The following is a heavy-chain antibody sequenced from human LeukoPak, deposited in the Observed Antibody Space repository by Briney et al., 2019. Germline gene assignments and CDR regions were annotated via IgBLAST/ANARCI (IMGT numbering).Heavy chain of an antibody. CDR2: FSYSGST. Sequence: SETLSLTCTVSGGSISSYYWSWIRQPPGKGLEWIGYFSYSGSTYYNPSLKSRVTISVDTSKSQFSLKLSSVTAADTAVYYCARLGDSTSRLYYFDYWGQGTLVTVSS. CDR1: GGSISSYY. CDR3: ARLGDSTSRLYYFDY. J-gene: IGHJ4*02. V-gene: IGHV4-59*08. D-gene: IGHD6-6*01.